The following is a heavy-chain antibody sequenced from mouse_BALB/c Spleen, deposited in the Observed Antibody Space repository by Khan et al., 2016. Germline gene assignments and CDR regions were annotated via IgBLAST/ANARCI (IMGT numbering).Heavy chain of an antibody. J-gene: IGHJ3*01. Sequence: EVQLQESGPSLVKPSQTLSLTCSVTGDSITSGYWNWIRKFPGNKLEYMGYINYSGNTHYNPVLKSRISISRDTSKSQPYLQLISVTTEDTATYYCARSIRNDTWFAYWGQGTLVTVSA. V-gene: IGHV3-8*02. CDR2: INYSGNT. CDR1: GDSITSGY. D-gene: IGHD2-14*01. CDR3: ARSIRNDTWFAY.